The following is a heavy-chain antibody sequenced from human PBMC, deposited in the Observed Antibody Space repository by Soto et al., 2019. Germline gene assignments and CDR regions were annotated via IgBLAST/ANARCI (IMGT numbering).Heavy chain of an antibody. V-gene: IGHV3-23*01. CDR1: GFTFSSYA. J-gene: IGHJ5*02. Sequence: GGSLRLSCAASGFTFSSYAMSWVRQAPGKGLEWVSAISGSGGSTYYADSVKGRFTISRDNSKNTLYLQMNSLRAEDTAVYYCAAYPWLVGEYNWFDPWGQGTLVTVSS. CDR3: AAYPWLVGEYNWFDP. D-gene: IGHD6-19*01. CDR2: ISGSGGST.